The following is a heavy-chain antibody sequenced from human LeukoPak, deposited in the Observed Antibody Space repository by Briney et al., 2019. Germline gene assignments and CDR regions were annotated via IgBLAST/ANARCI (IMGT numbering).Heavy chain of an antibody. J-gene: IGHJ5*02. CDR3: ASMVRGVGDP. Sequence: KFQGRVTITRDTSASTAYMELSSLRSEDTAVYYCASMVRGVGDPWGQGTLVTVSS. D-gene: IGHD3-10*01. V-gene: IGHV1-3*01.